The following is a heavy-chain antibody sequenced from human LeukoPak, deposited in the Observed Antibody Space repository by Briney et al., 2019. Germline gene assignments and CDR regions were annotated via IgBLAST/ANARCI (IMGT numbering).Heavy chain of an antibody. CDR3: ARGARPYSGSWYIDYYYYYMDV. CDR2: INHSGST. D-gene: IGHD6-13*01. V-gene: IGHV4-34*01. Sequence: SETLSLTCAVYGGSFSGYYWSWIRQPPGKGLEWIGEINHSGSTNYNPSLKSRVTISVDTSKNQFSLKLSSVTAADTAVYYCARGARPYSGSWYIDYYYYYMDVWGKGTTVTVSS. CDR1: GGSFSGYY. J-gene: IGHJ6*03.